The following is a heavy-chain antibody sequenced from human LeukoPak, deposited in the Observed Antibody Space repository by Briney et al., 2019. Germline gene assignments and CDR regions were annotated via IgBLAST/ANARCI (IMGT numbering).Heavy chain of an antibody. J-gene: IGHJ3*02. CDR3: RGIQLWARTYAFDI. CDR1: GFTFSSYW. D-gene: IGHD5-18*01. V-gene: IGHV3-7*01. Sequence: PGGSLRLSRAAPGFTFSSYWMSWVRQAPGKGLEWVANIKQDGSEKYYVDSVKGRFTISRDNAKNSLYLQMNSLRAEDTAVYYCRGIQLWARTYAFDIWGQGTMVTVSS. CDR2: IKQDGSEK.